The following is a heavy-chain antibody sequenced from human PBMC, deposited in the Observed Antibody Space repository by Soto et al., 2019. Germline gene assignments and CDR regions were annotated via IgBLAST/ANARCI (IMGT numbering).Heavy chain of an antibody. CDR1: GGSISSSSYY. CDR2: IYYSGST. J-gene: IGHJ5*02. Sequence: WETLSLTCTVSGGSISSSSYYWGWIRQPPGKGLEWIGSIYYSGSTYYNPSLKSRVTISVDTSKNQFSLKLSSVTAADTAVYYCARGGSSSWGGWFDPWGQGTLVTVSS. V-gene: IGHV4-39*01. D-gene: IGHD6-13*01. CDR3: ARGGSSSWGGWFDP.